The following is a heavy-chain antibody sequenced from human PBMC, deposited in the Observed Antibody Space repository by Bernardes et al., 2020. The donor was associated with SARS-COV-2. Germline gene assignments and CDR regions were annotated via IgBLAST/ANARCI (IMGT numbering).Heavy chain of an antibody. CDR3: ARDWGYNSMDV. V-gene: IGHV1-18*04. J-gene: IGHJ6*02. CDR2: ISAYSGKT. D-gene: IGHD2-2*02. CDR1: GYTFTNFD. Sequence: ASVKVSCKASGYTFTNFDISWVRQAPGQGLEWMAWISAYSGKTKYAQKFQGRVTTTTDTSTSTAYMELRSLRSDDTAVYYCARDWGYNSMDVWGQGTTVTVSS.